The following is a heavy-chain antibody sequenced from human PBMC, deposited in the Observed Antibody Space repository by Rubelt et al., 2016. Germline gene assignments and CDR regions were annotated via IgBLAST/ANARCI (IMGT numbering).Heavy chain of an antibody. CDR2: IEYSGRT. CDR3: ARGGYGSHESVDASDV. J-gene: IGHJ3*01. V-gene: IGHV4-59*08. D-gene: IGHD4-17*01. Sequence: WIRRPPGKGLEWIAYIEYSGRTTYNPSLRGRVTMSVDLSKNQFFLTLTSLTAADTATYYCARGGYGSHESVDASDVWGQGTRVTVSS.